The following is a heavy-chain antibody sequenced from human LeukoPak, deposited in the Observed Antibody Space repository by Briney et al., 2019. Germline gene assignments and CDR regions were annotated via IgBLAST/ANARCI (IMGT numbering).Heavy chain of an antibody. J-gene: IGHJ6*03. Sequence: SSVKVSRKTSVYTFTGYYMHWVRQAPGQGLEWMGWINPNSGGTNYAQKFQGMVTMTRDTSITTAYVELRRLRSDDTALYYCGRATGSVDYYYLDFWGNGTTVTVSS. CDR1: VYTFTGYY. D-gene: IGHD1-1*01. CDR3: GRATGSVDYYYLDF. CDR2: INPNSGGT. V-gene: IGHV1-2*02.